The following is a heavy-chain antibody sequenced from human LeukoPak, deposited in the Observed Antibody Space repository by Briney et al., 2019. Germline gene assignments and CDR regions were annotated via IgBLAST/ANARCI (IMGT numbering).Heavy chain of an antibody. CDR2: ISSNGGST. D-gene: IGHD6-13*01. CDR1: GFTFSSYA. Sequence: PGGSLRLSCAASGFTFSSYAMHWVRQAPGKGLEYVSAISSNGGSTYYANSVKGRFTISRDNSKNTLYLQMGSLRAEDMVVYYCARGAGYSSSWYHYYYYYGMDVWGQGTTVTVSS. CDR3: ARGAGYSSSWYHYYYYYGMDV. J-gene: IGHJ6*02. V-gene: IGHV3-64*01.